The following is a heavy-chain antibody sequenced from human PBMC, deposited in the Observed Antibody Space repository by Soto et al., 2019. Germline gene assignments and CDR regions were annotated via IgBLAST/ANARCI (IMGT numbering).Heavy chain of an antibody. V-gene: IGHV4-34*01. D-gene: IGHD5-18*01. J-gene: IGHJ4*02. CDR2: INHSGST. Sequence: QVQLQQWGAGLLNPSETLSLTCAVYGGSFSGYYWSWIRQPPGKGLEWIGEINHSGSTNYNPSLKSRVTISVDTSKNQFSLKLSSVTAADTAVYYCARVPGAMVKMKTFDYWGQGTLVTVSS. CDR1: GGSFSGYY. CDR3: ARVPGAMVKMKTFDY.